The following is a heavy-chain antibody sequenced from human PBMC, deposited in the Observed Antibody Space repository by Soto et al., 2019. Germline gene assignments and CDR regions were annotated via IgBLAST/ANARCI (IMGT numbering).Heavy chain of an antibody. CDR1: GFTFRNHA. V-gene: IGHV3-30-3*01. D-gene: IGHD2-15*01. Sequence: QVQLVESGGGVVQPGGSLRLSCAASGFTFRNHAMHWVRQAPGKGLECLAVIAHDGSNAFYRDSVKGRFTVSRDNSKKTLYLDMDSLRSEDTGVYYCARGDREDILVVVGARPGEYGTDIWGQGTTVIVSS. J-gene: IGHJ6*02. CDR3: ARGDREDILVVVGARPGEYGTDI. CDR2: IAHDGSNA.